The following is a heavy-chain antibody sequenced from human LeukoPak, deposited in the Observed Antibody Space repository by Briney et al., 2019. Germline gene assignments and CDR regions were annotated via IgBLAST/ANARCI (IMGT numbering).Heavy chain of an antibody. CDR2: ISGSGGST. Sequence: GGSLRLSCAAFGFNLISYGMGWVRQAAGKGLEGVSAISGSGGSTYYADSVKGRFTIRRDNSKRTVFLQRTTLSAHVRGVYCWGKDTINTEFWGQGTLVSVSA. J-gene: IGHJ4*02. CDR3: GKDTINTEF. D-gene: IGHD3-9*01. V-gene: IGHV3-23*01. CDR1: GFNLISYG.